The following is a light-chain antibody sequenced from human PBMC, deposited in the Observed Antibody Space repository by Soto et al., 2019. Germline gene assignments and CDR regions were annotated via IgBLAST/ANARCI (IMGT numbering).Light chain of an antibody. Sequence: QAVVTQPPSASGTPGQRVTISCSGSSSNIGSNYVYWYHQLPGTAPKLLIYRSSLRPSGVPDRFSGSKSGTSDSLAISGLRSDDEADYYCAAWDDSLRAWVFGGGTKLTVL. CDR3: AAWDDSLRAWV. J-gene: IGLJ3*02. CDR1: SSNIGSNY. V-gene: IGLV1-47*01. CDR2: RSS.